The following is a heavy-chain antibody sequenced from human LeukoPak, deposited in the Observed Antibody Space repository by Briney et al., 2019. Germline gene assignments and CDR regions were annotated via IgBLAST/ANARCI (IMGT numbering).Heavy chain of an antibody. CDR3: AREGECDILTGLLLYYFDY. CDR1: GFTFSSYA. CDR2: ISYDGSNK. V-gene: IGHV3-30-3*01. Sequence: GGSLRLSCAASGFTFSSYAMHWVRQAPGKGLEWVAVISYDGSNKYYADSVKGRFTISRDNSKNTLYLQMNSLRAEDTAVYYCAREGECDILTGLLLYYFDYWGQGTLVTVSS. D-gene: IGHD3-9*01. J-gene: IGHJ4*02.